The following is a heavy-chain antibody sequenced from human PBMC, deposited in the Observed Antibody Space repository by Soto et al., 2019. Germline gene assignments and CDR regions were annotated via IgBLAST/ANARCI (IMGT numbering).Heavy chain of an antibody. CDR3: ARDLMIVATRPDAFDI. CDR2: ISSSSSTI. V-gene: IGHV3-48*01. Sequence: GGSLRLSCAASGFTFSSYSMNWVRQAPGKGLEWVSYISSSSSTIYYADSVKGRFTISRDNAKNSLYLQMNSLRAEDTAVYYCARDLMIVATRPDAFDIWGQGTMVTVSS. D-gene: IGHD5-12*01. CDR1: GFTFSSYS. J-gene: IGHJ3*02.